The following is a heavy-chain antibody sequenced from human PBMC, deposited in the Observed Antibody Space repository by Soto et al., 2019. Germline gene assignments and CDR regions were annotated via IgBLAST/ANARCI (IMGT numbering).Heavy chain of an antibody. CDR3: ARFEAHYWSGYQENWFDP. CDR2: IIPIFGTA. J-gene: IGHJ5*02. CDR1: GGTFSSYA. Sequence: GASVKVSCKASGGTFSSYAISWVRQAPGQGLEWMGGIIPIFGTANYAQKFQGRVTITADESTSTAYMELSSLRSEDTAVYYCARFEAHYWSGYQENWFDPWGQGTLVTVSS. D-gene: IGHD3-3*01. V-gene: IGHV1-69*13.